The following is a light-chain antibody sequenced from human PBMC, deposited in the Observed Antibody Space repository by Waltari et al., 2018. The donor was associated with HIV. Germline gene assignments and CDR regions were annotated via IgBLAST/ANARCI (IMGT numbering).Light chain of an antibody. CDR1: RLRDRC. CDR3: QAWDSDTVI. CDR2: QDN. Sequence: SYELTQPPSVSVSPGQTATITCSAARLRDRCFCWHQQKAGQSPVLVLYQDNKRPSGIPARFSGSNSGNTATLTISGTQSLDEADYYCQAWDSDTVIFGGGTTLTVL. J-gene: IGLJ2*01. V-gene: IGLV3-1*01.